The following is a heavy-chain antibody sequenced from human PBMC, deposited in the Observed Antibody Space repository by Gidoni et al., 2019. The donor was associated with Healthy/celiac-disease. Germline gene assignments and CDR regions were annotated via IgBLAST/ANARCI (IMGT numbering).Heavy chain of an antibody. J-gene: IGHJ4*02. Sequence: QVQLVQSGAEVKKPGSSVKVSCKASGGTFSSYAISRVRQAPGQGLEWMGGIIPIFGTANYAQKFQGRVTITADESTSTAYMELSSLRSEDTAVYYCARGIQTLRYFDWLLSPFDYWGQGTLVTVSS. V-gene: IGHV1-69*01. D-gene: IGHD3-9*01. CDR1: GGTFSSYA. CDR3: ARGIQTLRYFDWLLSPFDY. CDR2: IIPIFGTA.